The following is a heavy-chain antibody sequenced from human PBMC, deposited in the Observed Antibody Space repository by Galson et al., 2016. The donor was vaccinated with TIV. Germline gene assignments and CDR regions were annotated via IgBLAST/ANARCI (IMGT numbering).Heavy chain of an antibody. V-gene: IGHV3-66*02. Sequence: SLRLSCAASGFSVNDNYMSWVRQAPGRGLEWVSIISSGGSTNYVDSVKGRFTISRDFSKNPLFLQMHSLRAEDSAVYYCARDRRHCGNECYLYYYYGMDVWGPGTTVTVSS. CDR3: ARDRRHCGNECYLYYYYGMDV. D-gene: IGHD2-21*01. CDR2: ISSGGST. J-gene: IGHJ6*02. CDR1: GFSVNDNY.